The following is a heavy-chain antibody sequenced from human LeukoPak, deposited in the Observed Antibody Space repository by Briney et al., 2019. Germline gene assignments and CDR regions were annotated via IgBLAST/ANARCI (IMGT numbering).Heavy chain of an antibody. V-gene: IGHV4-59*01. Sequence: SETLSLTCTVSGGSISSYYWSWIRQPPGKGLEWIGYIYYSGSTNYNPSLKSRVTISVDTSKNQFSLKLSSVTAADTAVYYCARGFLEWLLPTRFDPWGQGTLVTVSS. CDR1: GGSISSYY. CDR2: IYYSGST. CDR3: ARGFLEWLLPTRFDP. J-gene: IGHJ5*02. D-gene: IGHD3-3*01.